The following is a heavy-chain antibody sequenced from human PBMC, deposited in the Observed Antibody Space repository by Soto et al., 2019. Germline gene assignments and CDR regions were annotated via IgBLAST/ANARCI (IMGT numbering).Heavy chain of an antibody. D-gene: IGHD2-21*02. CDR1: GYTITSYG. J-gene: IGHJ4*02. V-gene: IGHV1-18*01. Sequence: ASVKVTSKDPGYTITSYGLSSLRQAPGQGLEWMGWISAYNGNTNYAQEFQDRLTITRDMSTNTAYMELSSLRSEDTAMYYCAAELYSGGACRHFDYWGQGALVTVSS. CDR2: ISAYNGNT. CDR3: AAELYSGGACRHFDY.